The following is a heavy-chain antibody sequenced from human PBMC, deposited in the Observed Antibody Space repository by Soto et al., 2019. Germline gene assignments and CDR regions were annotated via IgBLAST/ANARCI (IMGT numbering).Heavy chain of an antibody. V-gene: IGHV1-18*01. D-gene: IGHD3-16*01. Sequence: QVQLVQSGAEVKNPGASVKVSCKASGYTFTRYGIGWARQAPGHGLAWMGWINTYNGNTNYAQNVQGRVTPTTDTSTSTAYMELRSLRSNDTAIYYCAMVDVYVTPSPQDVWGQGTTVIVSS. J-gene: IGHJ6*02. CDR2: INTYNGNT. CDR1: GYTFTRYG. CDR3: AMVDVYVTPSPQDV.